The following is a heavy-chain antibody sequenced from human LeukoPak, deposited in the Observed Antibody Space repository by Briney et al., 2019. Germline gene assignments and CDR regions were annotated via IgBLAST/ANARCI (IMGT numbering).Heavy chain of an antibody. D-gene: IGHD3-10*01. CDR1: GFIFSDYY. CDR3: ARGKTGSYYSRSYYMDV. V-gene: IGHV3-11*01. CDR2: ISSSGITV. J-gene: IGHJ6*03. Sequence: GGSLRLSCAASGFIFSDYYMSWIRQAPGKGLEWVSYISSSGITVYYADSVKGRFTISRDNAKNSLYLQMNSLRAEDTAVYYCARGKTGSYYSRSYYMDVWGKGTTVTISS.